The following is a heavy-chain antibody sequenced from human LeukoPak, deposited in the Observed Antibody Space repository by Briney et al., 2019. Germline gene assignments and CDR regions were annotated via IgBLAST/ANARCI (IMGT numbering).Heavy chain of an antibody. V-gene: IGHV3-30*03. J-gene: IGHJ4*02. D-gene: IGHD3/OR15-3a*01. CDR2: ISYDGSNK. Sequence: GRSLRLSCAASGFTFSSYGMHWVRQAPGKGLEWVAVISYDGSNKYYADSVKGRFTISRDNSKNTLYLQMNSLRAEDTAVYYCARDRAPGGGLYYFDYWGQGTLVTVSS. CDR3: ARDRAPGGGLYYFDY. CDR1: GFTFSSYG.